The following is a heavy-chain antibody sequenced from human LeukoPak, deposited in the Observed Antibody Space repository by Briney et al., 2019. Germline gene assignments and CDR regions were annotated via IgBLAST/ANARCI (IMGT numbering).Heavy chain of an antibody. CDR3: GRQGYSAAYYFLDY. V-gene: IGHV4-4*07. CDR2: IYTTGTT. D-gene: IGHD1-26*01. J-gene: IGHJ4*02. Sequence: SETLSLTCTVSSGSISSYYWGWVRQPPGKGLEWIGRIYTTGTTHYNPSLKSRVTMSIDTSTNKFSLKLMSMTAADTAVYFCGRQGYSAAYYFLDYWSQGTLVAVS. CDR1: SGSISSYY.